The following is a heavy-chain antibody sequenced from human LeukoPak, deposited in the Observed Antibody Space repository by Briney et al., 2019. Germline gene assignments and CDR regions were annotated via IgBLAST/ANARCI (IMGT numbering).Heavy chain of an antibody. CDR1: GFTFSSYA. CDR2: ISSNGGST. D-gene: IGHD1-26*01. CDR3: VKDYVGSSIVGAPYGMDV. J-gene: IGHJ6*02. V-gene: IGHV3-64D*06. Sequence: PGGSLRLSCSASGFTFSSYAMHWVRQAPGKGLAYVSAISSNGGSTYYADSVKGRFTISRDNSKNTLYLQMSSLRAEDTAVYYCVKDYVGSSIVGAPYGMDVWGQGTTVTVSS.